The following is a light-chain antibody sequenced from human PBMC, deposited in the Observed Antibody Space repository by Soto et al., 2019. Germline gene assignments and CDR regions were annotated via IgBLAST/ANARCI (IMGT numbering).Light chain of an antibody. CDR1: QSISSSY. CDR2: AAS. V-gene: IGKV3-20*01. J-gene: IGKJ2*01. CDR3: QQYGSSPRT. Sequence: EIVLTQSPGTLSLSPGERATLSCRASQSISSSYLAWYQQRPGQAPRLLIYAASSRATGIPDRFSGGGSATDFTLPVSRLEPEDFAVYYCQQYGSSPRTFGQGTKLEIK.